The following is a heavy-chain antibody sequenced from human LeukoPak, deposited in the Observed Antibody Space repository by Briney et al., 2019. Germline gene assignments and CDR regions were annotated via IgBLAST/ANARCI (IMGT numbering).Heavy chain of an antibody. Sequence: SETLSLTCAVYGGSFSGYYWSWIRQPPGKGLEWIGEINHSGSTNYNPSLKSRVTISVDTSKNQFSRKLSSVTAADTAVYYCARHYDILTGYYRHWGQGTLVTVSS. D-gene: IGHD3-9*01. V-gene: IGHV4-34*01. CDR1: GGSFSGYY. J-gene: IGHJ4*02. CDR2: INHSGST. CDR3: ARHYDILTGYYRH.